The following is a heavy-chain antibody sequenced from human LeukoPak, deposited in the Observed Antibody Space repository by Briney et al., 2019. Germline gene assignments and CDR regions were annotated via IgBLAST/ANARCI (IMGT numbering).Heavy chain of an antibody. CDR3: ASRLSPFGIAAAGLTSNSGAYYYYMDV. J-gene: IGHJ6*03. CDR1: GYTFADYY. D-gene: IGHD6-13*01. Sequence: GASVKVSCKASGYTFADYYLHWVRQAPGQGLEWMGGIIPIFGTANYAQKFQGRVTITTDESTSTAYMELSSLRSEDTAVYYCASRLSPFGIAAAGLTSNSGAYYYYMDVWGKGTTVTVSS. CDR2: IIPIFGTA. V-gene: IGHV1-69*05.